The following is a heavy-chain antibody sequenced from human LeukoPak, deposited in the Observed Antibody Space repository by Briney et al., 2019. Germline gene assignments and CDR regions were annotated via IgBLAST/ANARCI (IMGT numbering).Heavy chain of an antibody. CDR3: ARGLSRRKPYSSSWYLLDY. Sequence: KPSETLSLTCAVYGGSFSGYYWSWIRQPPGKGLEWIGEINHSGSTNYNPSLKSRLTISVDTSKNQFSLKLSSATAADTAVYYCARGLSRRKPYSSSWYLLDYWGQGTLVTVSS. V-gene: IGHV4-34*01. D-gene: IGHD6-13*01. J-gene: IGHJ4*02. CDR2: INHSGST. CDR1: GGSFSGYY.